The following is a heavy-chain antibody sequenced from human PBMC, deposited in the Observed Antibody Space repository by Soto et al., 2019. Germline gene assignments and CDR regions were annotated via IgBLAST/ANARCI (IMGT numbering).Heavy chain of an antibody. V-gene: IGHV1-2*02. D-gene: IGHD6-19*01. CDR3: ARTLGIAVAGAKFDF. CDR1: GYTFTGDY. CDR2: INPNSGGT. J-gene: IGHJ4*02. Sequence: ASVKVSCKASGYTFTGDYIHWVRQAPGQGLEWMGWINPNSGGTNYAQKFQGRVTMTRDTSITTAYMELSSLRSDDTAVYYCARTLGIAVAGAKFDFWGQGTLVTVSS.